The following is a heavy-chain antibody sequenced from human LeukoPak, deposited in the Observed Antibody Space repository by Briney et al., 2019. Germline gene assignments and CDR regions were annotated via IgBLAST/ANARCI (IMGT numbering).Heavy chain of an antibody. CDR2: IIPILGIA. V-gene: IGHV1-69*04. J-gene: IGHJ4*02. Sequence: GASVKVSCKASGGTFSSYAISWVRQAPGQGLEWMGRIIPILGIANYAQKFQGRVTITTDKSTSTAYMELSSLRSEDTAVYYCAKDLGSVEMATITAYWGQGTLVTVSS. CDR1: GGTFSSYA. CDR3: AKDLGSVEMATITAY. D-gene: IGHD5-24*01.